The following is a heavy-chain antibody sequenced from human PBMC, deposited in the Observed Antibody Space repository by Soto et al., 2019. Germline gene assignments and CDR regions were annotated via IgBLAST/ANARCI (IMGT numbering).Heavy chain of an antibody. V-gene: IGHV3-23*01. J-gene: IGHJ4*02. CDR2: IGTNGDT. D-gene: IGHD2-2*01. CDR3: AKKYPGTRPFDY. CDR1: GFTFSTYA. Sequence: RLSCAASGFTFSTYAMDWVRQAPGKGLEWVSAIGTNGDTYYADAVKGRFTISRDNLKTTLYLQMNSLRAEDTALYYCAKKYPGTRPFDYWGQGTLVTVSS.